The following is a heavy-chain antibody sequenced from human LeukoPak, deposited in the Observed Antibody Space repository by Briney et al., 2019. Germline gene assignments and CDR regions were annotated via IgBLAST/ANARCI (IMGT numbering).Heavy chain of an antibody. J-gene: IGHJ5*02. CDR3: ARDGDFWSGYSLQFDP. Sequence: HSGGSLRLSCAASGFTFSDYYMSWVRQAPGKGLEWVANIKQDGSEKYYVDSVKGRFTISRDNAKNSLYLQMNSLRAEDTAVYYCARDGDFWSGYSLQFDPWGQGTLVTVSS. D-gene: IGHD3-3*01. CDR2: IKQDGSEK. CDR1: GFTFSDYY. V-gene: IGHV3-7*01.